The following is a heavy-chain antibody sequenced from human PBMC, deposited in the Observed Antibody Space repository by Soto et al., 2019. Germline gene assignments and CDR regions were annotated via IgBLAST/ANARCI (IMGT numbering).Heavy chain of an antibody. J-gene: IGHJ4*02. CDR2: INAGNGNT. CDR1: GYTFTNYA. CDR3: ARDSSGWLRPPPHNPGEYYFDY. V-gene: IGHV1-3*01. Sequence: ASVKVSCKASGYTFTNYAMHWVRQAPGQRLEWMGWINAGNGNTKYSQKFQGRVTITRDTSAGTAYMELSSLRSEDTAVYYCARDSSGWLRPPPHNPGEYYFDYWGQGTLVTVSS. D-gene: IGHD6-19*01.